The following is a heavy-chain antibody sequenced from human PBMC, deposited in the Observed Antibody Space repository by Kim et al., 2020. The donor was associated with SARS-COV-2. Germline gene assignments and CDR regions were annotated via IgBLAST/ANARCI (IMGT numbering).Heavy chain of an antibody. J-gene: IGHJ6*02. Sequence: VKSRFNISRDNSKNTLYLQMNSRRAEDTAVYYCARKGYSSSWKTYYGMDVWGQGTTVTVSS. D-gene: IGHD6-13*01. CDR3: ARKGYSSSWKTYYGMDV. V-gene: IGHV3-30*01.